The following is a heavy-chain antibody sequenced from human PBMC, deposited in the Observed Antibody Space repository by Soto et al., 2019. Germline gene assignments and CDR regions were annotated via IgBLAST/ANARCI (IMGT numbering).Heavy chain of an antibody. J-gene: IGHJ3*02. CDR3: ARDCGTSCSLAFDI. V-gene: IGHV1-69*04. Sequence: VASVKVSCKASGGTFSSYTISWVRQAPGQGLEWMGRIIPILGIANYAQKFQGRVTITADKSTSTAYMELSSLRSEDTAVYYRARDCGTSCSLAFDIWGQGTMVTVSS. D-gene: IGHD2-2*01. CDR2: IIPILGIA. CDR1: GGTFSSYT.